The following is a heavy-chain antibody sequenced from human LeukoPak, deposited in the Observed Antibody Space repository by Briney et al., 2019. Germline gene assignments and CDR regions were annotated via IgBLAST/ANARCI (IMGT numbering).Heavy chain of an antibody. CDR1: GFTFSVYG. Sequence: PGGSLRLSCAASGFTFSVYGMHWVRQAPGKALEWVAFIRNDGVYKSYRGSVKGRFAGSRDNSKNTRFLQLSGLRAEDTAVYYCARDPGTGASDGTSDYWGQGTLVTVSS. CDR3: ARDPGTGASDGTSDY. CDR2: IRNDGVYK. D-gene: IGHD6-13*01. V-gene: IGHV3-30*02. J-gene: IGHJ4*02.